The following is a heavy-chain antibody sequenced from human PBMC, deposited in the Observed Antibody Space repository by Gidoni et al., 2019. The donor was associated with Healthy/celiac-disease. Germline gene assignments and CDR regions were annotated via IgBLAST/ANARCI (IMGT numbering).Heavy chain of an antibody. CDR2: ISSSSSYI. Sequence: EVQLVESGGGLVKPGGSLRLSCSASGFTFSSYRMNWVRQAPGKGLGWVSSISSSSSYIYYADSGKGRFTISRDNAKNSLYLQMNSLRAEDTAVYYCARALTTVTTSYGFWGQGTLVTVSS. CDR3: ARALTTVTTSYGF. CDR1: GFTFSSYR. D-gene: IGHD4-17*01. J-gene: IGHJ4*02. V-gene: IGHV3-21*01.